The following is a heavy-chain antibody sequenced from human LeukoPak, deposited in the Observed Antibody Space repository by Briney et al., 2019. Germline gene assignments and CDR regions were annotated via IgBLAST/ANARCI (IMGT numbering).Heavy chain of an antibody. Sequence: ASVKVSCKASGYTFTSYDISWVRQAPGQGLEWVGWISAYNGNTNYAQKLQGRVTMTTDTSTSTAYMELRSLRSDDTAVYYCARDTPIIAVAGPGDYWGQGTLVTVSS. J-gene: IGHJ4*02. D-gene: IGHD6-19*01. V-gene: IGHV1-18*01. CDR1: GYTFTSYD. CDR2: ISAYNGNT. CDR3: ARDTPIIAVAGPGDY.